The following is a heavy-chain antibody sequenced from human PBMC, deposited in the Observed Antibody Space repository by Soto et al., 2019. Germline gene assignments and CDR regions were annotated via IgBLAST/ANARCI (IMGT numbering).Heavy chain of an antibody. V-gene: IGHV1-24*01. CDR1: GPTLTELS. CDR3: AHTLAAAYQFLPWFAP. J-gene: IGHJ5*02. Sequence: ASVKVSCKVPGPTLTELSMHWVRQAPGQGLEWMGGFDPEDGETISAHKFQGHVTISADKSISTAYLQWSSLKASDTAMYYCAHTLAAAYQFLPWFAPWGQGTLVTVSS. CDR2: FDPEDGET. D-gene: IGHD6-13*01.